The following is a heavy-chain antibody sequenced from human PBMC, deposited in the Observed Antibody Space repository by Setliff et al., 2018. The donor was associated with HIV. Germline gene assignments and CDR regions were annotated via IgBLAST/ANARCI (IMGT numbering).Heavy chain of an antibody. J-gene: IGHJ4*02. CDR1: GFTFSNFA. CDR3: ALLWPFDY. V-gene: IGHV3-7*03. D-gene: IGHD3-10*01. Sequence: PGGSLRLSCVASGFTFSNFAMHWVRQAPGKGLEWVANINEDGSDKYYMDSVKGRFSISRDNADNSLYLQMNSLRGEDTAIYYCALLWPFDYWGQGALVTVSS. CDR2: INEDGSDK.